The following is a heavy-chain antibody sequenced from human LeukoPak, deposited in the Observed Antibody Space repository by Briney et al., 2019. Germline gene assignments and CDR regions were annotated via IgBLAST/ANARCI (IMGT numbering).Heavy chain of an antibody. Sequence: GGSLRLSCAASGFTFSSYDMHWVRQATGKGLDWVSAIGTAGDTYYPGSVKGRFTISRENAKNSLYLQMNSLRAGDTAVYYCARVAEDSSGWYYFDYWGQGTLVTVSS. V-gene: IGHV3-13*01. CDR1: GFTFSSYD. CDR3: ARVAEDSSGWYYFDY. D-gene: IGHD6-19*01. CDR2: IGTAGDT. J-gene: IGHJ4*02.